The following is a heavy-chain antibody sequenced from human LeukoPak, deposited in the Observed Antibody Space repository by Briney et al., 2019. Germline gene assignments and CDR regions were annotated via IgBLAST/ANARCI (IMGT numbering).Heavy chain of an antibody. D-gene: IGHD3-3*01. V-gene: IGHV3-74*01. Sequence: GGSLRLSCAASGFTFSTYWVHWVRQAPGKGLVRVSCINTDGIDTRYADSVKGRFTISRDNAKNTVYLQMNSLRAEDTALYFCARGLSVGVAYGDYWGQGTLVTVSS. J-gene: IGHJ4*02. CDR1: GFTFSTYW. CDR3: ARGLSVGVAYGDY. CDR2: INTDGIDT.